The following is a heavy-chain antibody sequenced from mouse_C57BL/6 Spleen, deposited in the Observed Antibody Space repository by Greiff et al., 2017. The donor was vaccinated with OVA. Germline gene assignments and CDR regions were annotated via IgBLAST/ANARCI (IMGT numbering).Heavy chain of an antibody. Sequence: EVQLQQSGPELVKPGASVKIPCKASGYTFTGYNMDWVKQSHGKSLEWIGDINPNNGGTIYNQKFKGKATLTVDKSSSTAYMELRSLTSEDTAVYYCARVEGTRFAYWGQGTLVTVSA. CDR2: INPNNGGT. CDR3: ARVEGTRFAY. CDR1: GYTFTGYN. J-gene: IGHJ3*01. V-gene: IGHV1-18*01. D-gene: IGHD1-1*02.